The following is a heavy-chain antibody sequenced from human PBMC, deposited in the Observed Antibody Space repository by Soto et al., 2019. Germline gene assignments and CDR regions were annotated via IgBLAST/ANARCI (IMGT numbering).Heavy chain of an antibody. CDR1: GFIFRSYG. J-gene: IGHJ4*02. CDR2: ISYNGGDE. D-gene: IGHD6-19*01. CDR3: AQDPIRDYSSGWYLEY. Sequence: PGGSLRLSCAASGFIFRSYGIHWVRQAPGKGLEWVAFISYNGGDEYYADSVKGRFTMSRDNSKNTLYLQINSLRAEDTAVYYCAQDPIRDYSSGWYLEYWGQGTPVTVSS. V-gene: IGHV3-30*18.